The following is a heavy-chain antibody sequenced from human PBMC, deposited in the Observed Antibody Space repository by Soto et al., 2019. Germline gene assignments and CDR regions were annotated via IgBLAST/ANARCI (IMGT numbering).Heavy chain of an antibody. CDR1: GFSFSTYW. J-gene: IGHJ4*02. CDR3: AKGGHIDF. CDR2: IKADGSET. V-gene: IGHV3-7*03. D-gene: IGHD3-16*01. Sequence: GGSLRLSCVASGFSFSTYWMSWVRQVPGTGLEWVANIKADGSETHYVDSVRGRFTISRDNAKTSLYLQVNSLRAEDTAVYYCAKGGHIDFCGQGTLVTVSS.